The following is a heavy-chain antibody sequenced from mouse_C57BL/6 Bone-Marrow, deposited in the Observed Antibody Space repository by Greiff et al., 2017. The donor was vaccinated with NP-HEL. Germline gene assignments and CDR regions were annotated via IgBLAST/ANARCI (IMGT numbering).Heavy chain of an antibody. CDR3: ARWLGWGLLYY. CDR1: GYAFSSSW. Sequence: QVQLQQSGPELVKPGASVKISCKASGYAFSSSWMNWVKQRPGKGLEWIGRIYPGDGDTNYNGKFKGKATLTADKSSSTAYMQLSSLTSEDSAVYFCARWLGWGLLYYWGQGTTLTVSS. D-gene: IGHD2-3*01. V-gene: IGHV1-82*01. CDR2: IYPGDGDT. J-gene: IGHJ2*01.